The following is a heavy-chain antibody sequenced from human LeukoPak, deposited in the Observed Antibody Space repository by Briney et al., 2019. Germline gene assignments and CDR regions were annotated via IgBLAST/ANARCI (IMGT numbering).Heavy chain of an antibody. D-gene: IGHD3-10*01. CDR3: ARHGRITPSYYHY. CDR2: IYYSGST. V-gene: IGHV4-39*01. CDR1: GGSISSSSYY. J-gene: IGHJ4*02. Sequence: SETLSLTCTVSGGSISSSSYYWGWTRQPPGKGLEWIGSIYYSGSTYYNPSLKSRVTISVDTSKNQFSLKLSSVTAADTAVYYCARHGRITPSYYHYWGQGTLVTVSS.